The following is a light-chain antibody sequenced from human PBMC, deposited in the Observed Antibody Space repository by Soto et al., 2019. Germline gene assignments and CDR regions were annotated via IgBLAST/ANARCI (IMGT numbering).Light chain of an antibody. CDR2: GAS. CDR3: QRYGNSPPLT. CDR1: KSISSTS. V-gene: IGKV3-20*01. Sequence: VLTQSPGTLSLSPGERATLSCRASKSISSTSLACYQHQPGQAPRLLVYGASVRASGIPDRFSGGGSGTDFTLTISRLEPEDFAVYYCQRYGNSPPLTFGGGTKVEIK. J-gene: IGKJ4*01.